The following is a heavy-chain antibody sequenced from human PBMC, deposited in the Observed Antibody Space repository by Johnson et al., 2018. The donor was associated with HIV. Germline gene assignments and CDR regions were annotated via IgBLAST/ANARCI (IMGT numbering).Heavy chain of an antibody. CDR3: ARVSSGGAFDI. D-gene: IGHD3-22*01. CDR2: ISWNSGSI. J-gene: IGHJ3*02. CDR1: GFTFDDYA. V-gene: IGHV3-9*01. Sequence: QLVESGGGLVQPGRSLRLSCAASGFTFDDYAMHWVRQAPGKGLEWVSGISWNSGSIGYADSVKGRFTISRDNAKNSLYLQMNSLRAGDAAVYYCARVSSGGAFDIWGQGTMVTVSS.